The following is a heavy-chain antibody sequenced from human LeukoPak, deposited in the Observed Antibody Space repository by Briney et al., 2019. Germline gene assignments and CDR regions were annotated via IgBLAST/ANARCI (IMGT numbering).Heavy chain of an antibody. J-gene: IGHJ5*02. D-gene: IGHD6-19*01. CDR1: GFTFSGSA. Sequence: GGSLRLSCAASGFTFSGSAMHWVRRASGKGLEWVARIRSKANSYATAYAASVKGRFTISRDDSKNTAYLQMNSLKTEDTAVYYCTVVIAVAGTWGQGTLVTVSS. CDR3: TVVIAVAGT. V-gene: IGHV3-73*01. CDR2: IRSKANSYAT.